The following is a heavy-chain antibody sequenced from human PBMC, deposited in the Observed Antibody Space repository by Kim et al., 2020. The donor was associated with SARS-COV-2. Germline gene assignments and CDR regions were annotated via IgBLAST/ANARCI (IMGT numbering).Heavy chain of an antibody. CDR2: ISYDGNNK. D-gene: IGHD3-10*01. CDR1: GFTFSRFG. Sequence: GGSLRLSSAASGFTFSRFGLHWVRQAPGKGLEWVALISYDGNNKFYADAVKGRFTISRDNFRNTLYLQMNSLRPEDTAVYYAYASGTGKAFDVWGQGTMVTVSS. CDR3: YASGTGKAFDV. J-gene: IGHJ3*01. V-gene: IGHV3-30*03.